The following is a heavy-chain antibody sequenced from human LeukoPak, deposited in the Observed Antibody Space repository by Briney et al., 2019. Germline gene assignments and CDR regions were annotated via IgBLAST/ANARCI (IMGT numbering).Heavy chain of an antibody. CDR2: ISSSGDTT. J-gene: IGHJ4*02. V-gene: IGHV3-23*01. D-gene: IGHD4-17*01. CDR1: GFTFGSYA. CDR3: AKGDYGDYKLIDY. Sequence: GGSLRLSCAASGFTFGSYAISWVREAPGKGLEWVSAISSSGDTTLYVDSVKGRFAISRDNSKNTLYLQMSGLRPEDTAIYYCAKGDYGDYKLIDYWGQGTLVTVSS.